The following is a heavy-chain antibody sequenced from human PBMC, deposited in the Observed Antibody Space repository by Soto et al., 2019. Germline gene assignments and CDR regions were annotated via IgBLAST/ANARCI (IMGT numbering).Heavy chain of an antibody. J-gene: IGHJ5*02. D-gene: IGHD6-19*01. CDR3: ASHNSGWSAFDP. CDR2: ISAYNGNT. CDR1: GYTFTSYG. V-gene: IGHV1-18*01. Sequence: QVHLVQSGAEVKKPGASVKVSCKASGYTFTSYGISWVRQAPGQVLEWMGWISAYNGNTNYSQKLHGRVTMTTDTSTSTAYMGLRSLRSDDTAVYYCASHNSGWSAFDPWGQGTLVTVSS.